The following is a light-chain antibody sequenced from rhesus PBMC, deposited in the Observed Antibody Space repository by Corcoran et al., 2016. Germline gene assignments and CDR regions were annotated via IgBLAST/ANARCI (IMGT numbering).Light chain of an antibody. V-gene: IGKV1-22*01. J-gene: IGKJ2*01. Sequence: DIQMTQSPSSLSASVGDTVTITCRASQSISSWLEWYQQKPGKAPKLLIYKESSLKSGVPSRLSGGGSGTDFTLTISSLQPEDFATYYCLQYSSSPYSFGQGTKVEIK. CDR3: LQYSSSPYS. CDR1: QSISSW. CDR2: KES.